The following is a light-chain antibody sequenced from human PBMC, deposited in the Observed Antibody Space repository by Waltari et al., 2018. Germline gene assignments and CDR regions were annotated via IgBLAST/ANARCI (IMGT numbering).Light chain of an antibody. CDR2: KAS. J-gene: IGKJ1*01. Sequence: DIQMTQSPSTLSASVGDRVTITCRASQSVSTSLAWYKQKPGKAPKVLIYKASSLESGVPLRFSGSGSGTEFTLTITSLQPDDVAIYSCKQYITYPWTFGQGTKVEVK. CDR3: KQYITYPWT. V-gene: IGKV1-5*03. CDR1: QSVSTS.